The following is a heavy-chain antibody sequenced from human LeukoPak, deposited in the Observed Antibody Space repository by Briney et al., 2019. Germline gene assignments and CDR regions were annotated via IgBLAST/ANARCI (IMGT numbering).Heavy chain of an antibody. D-gene: IGHD3-10*01. CDR2: IWYDGSNK. CDR1: GFTFSSYG. J-gene: IGHJ4*02. V-gene: IGHV3-33*01. Sequence: GRSLRLSCAASGFTFSSYGMPWVRQAPGKGLEWVAVIWYDGSNKYYADSVKGRFTISRDNAKNSLYLQMNSLRAEDTAVYYCAREWVEVSEYWGQGTLVTVSS. CDR3: AREWVEVSEY.